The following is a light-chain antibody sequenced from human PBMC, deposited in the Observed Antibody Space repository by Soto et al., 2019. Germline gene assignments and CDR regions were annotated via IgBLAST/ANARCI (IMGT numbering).Light chain of an antibody. V-gene: IGKV3-20*01. CDR1: QSVSSTS. Sequence: DIVLTQSPGTLYLSPGERAILSCRASQSVSSTSLAWYQQRPGQAPRLLIYHVSSRANGIPDRFSGSGSGTDFTLTISTLEPEDFAVYYCQQYSTSSLTFGGGTRVEI. CDR3: QQYSTSSLT. J-gene: IGKJ4*01. CDR2: HVS.